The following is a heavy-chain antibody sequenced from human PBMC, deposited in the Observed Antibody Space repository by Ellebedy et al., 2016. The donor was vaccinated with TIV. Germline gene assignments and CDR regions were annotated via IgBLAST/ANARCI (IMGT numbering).Heavy chain of an antibody. CDR1: GYTFTNYD. J-gene: IGHJ4*02. Sequence: AASVKVSCKASGYTFTNYDINWVRQATGQGLEWMRWMNPNSGNTGYAQKFQGRVTITRNTSISTAYMELSSLRSEDTAVYYCARDARIVGATKALYYFDYWGQGTLVTVSS. V-gene: IGHV1-8*03. CDR3: ARDARIVGATKALYYFDY. D-gene: IGHD1-26*01. CDR2: MNPNSGNT.